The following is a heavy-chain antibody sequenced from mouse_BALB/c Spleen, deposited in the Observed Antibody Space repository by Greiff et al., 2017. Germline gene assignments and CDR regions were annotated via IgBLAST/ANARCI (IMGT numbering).Heavy chain of an antibody. D-gene: IGHD2-4*01. CDR1: GYTFTSYW. Sequence: QVQLQQSGAELAKPGASVKMSCKASGYTFTSYWMHWVKQRPGQGLEWIGYINPSTGYTEYNQKFKDKATLTADKSSSTAYMQLSSLTSEDSAVYYCARSTMITGGYFDYWGQGTTLTVSS. CDR2: INPSTGYT. CDR3: ARSTMITGGYFDY. V-gene: IGHV1-7*01. J-gene: IGHJ2*01.